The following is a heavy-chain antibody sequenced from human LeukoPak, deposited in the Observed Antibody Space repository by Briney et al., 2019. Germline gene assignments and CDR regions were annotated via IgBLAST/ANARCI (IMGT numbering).Heavy chain of an antibody. D-gene: IGHD6-13*01. J-gene: IGHJ4*02. V-gene: IGHV3-48*03. CDR3: ARDAAGPEY. CDR1: GFTFSSYV. Sequence: PGGSLRLSCAASGFTFSSYVMNWVRQAPGKGLEWVSYISISGSTIYNADSVKGRFTISRDNAKNSLYLQMNSLRAEDTAVYYCARDAAGPEYWGQGTLVTVSS. CDR2: ISISGSTI.